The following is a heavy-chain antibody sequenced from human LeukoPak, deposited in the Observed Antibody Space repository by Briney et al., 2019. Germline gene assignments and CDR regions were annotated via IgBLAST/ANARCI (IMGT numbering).Heavy chain of an antibody. D-gene: IGHD3-22*01. J-gene: IGHJ4*02. CDR3: ARRKSYYYDSSGYQFDY. CDR1: GGSFSGYY. V-gene: IGHV4-34*01. CDR2: INHSGST. Sequence: PSETLSLTCAVYGGSFSGYYWSWIRQPPGKGLEWIGEINHSGSTNYNPSLKSRVTISVDTFKNQFSLKLSSVTAADTAVYYCARRKSYYYDSSGYQFDYWGQGTLVTVSS.